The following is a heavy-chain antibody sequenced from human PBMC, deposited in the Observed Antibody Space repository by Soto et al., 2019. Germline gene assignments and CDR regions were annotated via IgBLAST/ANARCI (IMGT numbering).Heavy chain of an antibody. V-gene: IGHV1-2*04. CDR3: AREPSSGYYQGPFDY. CDR2: INPNSGGT. D-gene: IGHD3-22*01. CDR1: GYTFTGYY. J-gene: IGHJ4*02. Sequence: QVQLVQSGAEVKKPGASVKVSCKASGYTFTGYYMHWVRQAPGQGLEWMGWINPNSGGTNYAQKCQGWVTMTRDTSISTAYMELSRLRSDDTAVYYCAREPSSGYYQGPFDYWGQGTLVTVSS.